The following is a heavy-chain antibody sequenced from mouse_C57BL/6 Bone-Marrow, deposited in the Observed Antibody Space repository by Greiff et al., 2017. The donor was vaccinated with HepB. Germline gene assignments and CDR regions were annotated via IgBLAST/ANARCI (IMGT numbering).Heavy chain of an antibody. CDR1: GYTFTSYW. Sequence: QVQLKESGAELVKPGASVKMSCKASGYTFTSYWITWVKQRPGQGLEWIGDIYPGSGSTNYNEKFKSKATLTVDTSSSTAYMQLSSLTSEDSAVYYCARSSGEANWEGFAYWGQGTLVTVSA. J-gene: IGHJ3*01. CDR3: ARSSGEANWEGFAY. CDR2: IYPGSGST. D-gene: IGHD4-1*01. V-gene: IGHV1-55*01.